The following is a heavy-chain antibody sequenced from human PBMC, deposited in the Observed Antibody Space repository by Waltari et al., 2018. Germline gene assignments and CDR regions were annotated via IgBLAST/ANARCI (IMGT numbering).Heavy chain of an antibody. D-gene: IGHD5-18*01. J-gene: IGHJ4*02. CDR3: ARDDSYGQFMRFDF. V-gene: IGHV3-53*01. CDR1: ALTVSRTY. CDR2: IYSGGNT. Sequence: EVQLVESGGGLIQPGGSLRLSFEASALTVSRTYMSWVRQAPGKGLEGLSAIYSGGNTFYADSVKGRFNISIDNSKNTLYLQMNSLRVDDTAVYYCARDDSYGQFMRFDFWGQGTVVTVSS.